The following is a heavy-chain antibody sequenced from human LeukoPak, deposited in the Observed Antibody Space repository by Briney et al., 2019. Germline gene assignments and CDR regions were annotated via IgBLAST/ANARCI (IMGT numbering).Heavy chain of an antibody. V-gene: IGHV3-30*03. Sequence: GRSLRLSCAASGFTFSSYGMHWVRQAPGKGLEWVAVISYDGSNKYYADSVKGRFTISRDNSKNTLYLQMNSLRAEDTAVYYCAASGSYDNYFDYWGQGTLVTVSS. CDR2: ISYDGSNK. CDR1: GFTFSSYG. D-gene: IGHD3-10*01. CDR3: AASGSYDNYFDY. J-gene: IGHJ4*02.